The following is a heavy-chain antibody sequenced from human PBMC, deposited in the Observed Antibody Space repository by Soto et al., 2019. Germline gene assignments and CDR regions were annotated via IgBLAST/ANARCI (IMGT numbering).Heavy chain of an antibody. CDR1: GFTFSTYA. J-gene: IGHJ4*02. Sequence: EGQVVESGGDLVQPGDSLTISCAASGFTFSTYAMSWVRQAPGKGLEWVSGIHKTGTITFYADSVKGRFTISRDNSKNTLYPHMRSLRDGDTAVYYCVRDLNYKFFFDLWGQGTLVTVSS. V-gene: IGHV3-23*05. CDR3: VRDLNYKFFFDL. CDR2: IHKTGTIT. D-gene: IGHD3-10*01.